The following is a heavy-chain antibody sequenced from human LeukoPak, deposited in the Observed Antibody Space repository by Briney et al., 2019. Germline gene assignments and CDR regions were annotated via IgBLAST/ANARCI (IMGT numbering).Heavy chain of an antibody. CDR3: ARDCRSYYYDSSGYLYSDY. V-gene: IGHV1-2*02. D-gene: IGHD3-22*01. Sequence: ASVKVSCKASGYTFTDYYIHWVRQAPGQGLEWMGWINSNTGVTNHEKKFQGRVTMSRDTSISTAYMELSRLRSDDTAVYYCARDCRSYYYDSSGYLYSDYWGQGTLVTVSS. J-gene: IGHJ4*02. CDR2: INSNTGVT. CDR1: GYTFTDYY.